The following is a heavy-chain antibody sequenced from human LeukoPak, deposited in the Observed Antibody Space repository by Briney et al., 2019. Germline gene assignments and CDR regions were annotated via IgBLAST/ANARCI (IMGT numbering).Heavy chain of an antibody. CDR1: GFTFSSYA. Sequence: GGSLRLSCAASGFTFSSYAMSWVRQAPGKGLEWVSAISGSGGSTYYADPVKGRFTVSRDNSKNTLYLQMNSLRAEDTAVYYCAHSSSWFDYWGQGTLVTVSS. CDR2: ISGSGGST. J-gene: IGHJ4*02. D-gene: IGHD6-13*01. CDR3: AHSSSWFDY. V-gene: IGHV3-23*01.